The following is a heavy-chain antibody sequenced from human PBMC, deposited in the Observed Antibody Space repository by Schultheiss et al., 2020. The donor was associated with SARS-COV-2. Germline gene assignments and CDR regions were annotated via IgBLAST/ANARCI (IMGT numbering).Heavy chain of an antibody. Sequence: SETLSLTCTVSGGSISSYYWSWIRQPAGKGLEWIGYIYYSGSTNYNPSLKSRVTISVDTSKNQFSLKLSSVTAADTAVYYCARDPEYSSSRGNWFDPWGQGTLVTVSS. CDR1: GGSISSYY. J-gene: IGHJ5*02. CDR2: IYYSGST. CDR3: ARDPEYSSSRGNWFDP. D-gene: IGHD6-6*01. V-gene: IGHV4-59*12.